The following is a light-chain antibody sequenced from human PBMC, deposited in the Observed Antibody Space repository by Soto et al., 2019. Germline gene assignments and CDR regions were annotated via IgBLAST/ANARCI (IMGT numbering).Light chain of an antibody. CDR1: SSDVGGYVY. CDR2: DVN. Sequence: QSVLTQPRSVSGSPGQSVTISCTGTSSDVGGYVYVSWYQHHPGKAPKLTIYDVNERPSGVPDRFSGSKFDNTASLTISGLQAEDEADYYCCSYAGRFTYVFGTGTKVTVL. CDR3: CSYAGRFTYV. V-gene: IGLV2-11*01. J-gene: IGLJ1*01.